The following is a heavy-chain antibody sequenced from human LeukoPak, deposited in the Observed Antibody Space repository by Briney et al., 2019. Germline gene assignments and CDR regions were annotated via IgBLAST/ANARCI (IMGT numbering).Heavy chain of an antibody. CDR3: ATYIAVAGAYYFDY. CDR2: IYYSGST. CDR1: GGSISSYY. D-gene: IGHD6-19*01. Sequence: PSETLSLTCTVSGGSISSYYWSWIRQPPGKGLEWIGYIYYSGSTNYNPSLKSRVTISVDTSKNQFSLKLSSVTAADTAVYYCATYIAVAGAYYFDYWGQGTLVSVSS. J-gene: IGHJ4*02. V-gene: IGHV4-59*01.